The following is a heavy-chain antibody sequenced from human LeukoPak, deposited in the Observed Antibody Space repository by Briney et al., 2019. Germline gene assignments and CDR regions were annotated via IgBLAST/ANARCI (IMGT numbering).Heavy chain of an antibody. Sequence: SETLSLTCTVSGGSISSSSYYWGWIRQPPGKGLEWIGSMYHSGSTYYNPSLKSRVTISVDTSKNQVSLKLSTVTAADTAVYYCARDLRFYDILTGYYTSHYFDYWGQGTLVTVSS. V-gene: IGHV4-39*02. J-gene: IGHJ4*02. CDR3: ARDLRFYDILTGYYTSHYFDY. CDR1: GGSISSSSYY. CDR2: MYHSGST. D-gene: IGHD3-9*01.